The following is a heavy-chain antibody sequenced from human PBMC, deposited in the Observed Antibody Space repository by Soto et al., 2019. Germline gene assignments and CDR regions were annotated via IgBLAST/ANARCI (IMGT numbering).Heavy chain of an antibody. J-gene: IGHJ2*01. D-gene: IGHD4-17*01. Sequence: VQLLESGGGVVQPGGSLRLSCAASGFTFSSYAMNWVRQAPGKGLEWVSVISGSGGSTYYADAVKGRFTISRDNSKNTLYLQMNSLRAEDTAVYYCAKRTVGWYFDLWGRGTLVTVSS. V-gene: IGHV3-23*01. CDR3: AKRTVGWYFDL. CDR2: ISGSGGST. CDR1: GFTFSSYA.